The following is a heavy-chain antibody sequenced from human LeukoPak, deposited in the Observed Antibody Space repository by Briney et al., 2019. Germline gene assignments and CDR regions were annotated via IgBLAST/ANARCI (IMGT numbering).Heavy chain of an antibody. D-gene: IGHD4-17*01. Sequence: ASVNVSCKASGYTFTSYDINWVRQATGQGLEWMAWMNPNSGNTGYAQKFQGRLTMTRNTSISTAYMELSSLRSDDTAVYYCARTPHTDHGDYASTDYWGQGTLVTVSS. J-gene: IGHJ4*02. V-gene: IGHV1-8*01. CDR1: GYTFTSYD. CDR3: ARTPHTDHGDYASTDY. CDR2: MNPNSGNT.